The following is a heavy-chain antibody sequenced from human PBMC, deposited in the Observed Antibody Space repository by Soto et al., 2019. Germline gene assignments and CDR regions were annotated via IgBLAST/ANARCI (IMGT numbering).Heavy chain of an antibody. CDR2: IYYSGST. V-gene: IGHV4-39*01. J-gene: IGHJ3*02. CDR1: GGSISSSSYY. CDR3: ATPITRIAVAGTDAFDI. Sequence: QLQLQESGPGLVKPSETLSLTCTVSGGSISSSSYYWGWIRQPPGKGLEWIGSIYYSGSTYYNPSLKSRVTISVDTSKNPLSLKMSSVTAADTAVYYCATPITRIAVAGTDAFDIWGPGTMVTVSS. D-gene: IGHD6-19*01.